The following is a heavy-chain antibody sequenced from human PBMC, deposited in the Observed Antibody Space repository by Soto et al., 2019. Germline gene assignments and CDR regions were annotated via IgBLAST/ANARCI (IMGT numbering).Heavy chain of an antibody. J-gene: IGHJ4*02. CDR1: GGTFSSYA. D-gene: IGHD2-15*01. CDR2: IIPIFGTA. CDR3: ASRQAQGYCSGGSCYHLFDY. V-gene: IGHV1-69*13. Sequence: SVQVSCKASGGTFSSYAISWVRQAPGQGLEWMGGIIPIFGTANYAQKFQGRVTITADESTSTAFMELSSLRSEDTAVYYCASRQAQGYCSGGSCYHLFDYWGQGTLVTVSS.